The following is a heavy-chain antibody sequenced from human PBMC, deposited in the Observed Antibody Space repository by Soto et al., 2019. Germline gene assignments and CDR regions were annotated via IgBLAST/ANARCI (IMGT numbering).Heavy chain of an antibody. CDR1: GGTFSSYA. D-gene: IGHD3-22*01. J-gene: IGHJ3*02. CDR3: ARDRGYYDSSGYYGGAFDI. CDR2: IIPIFGTA. Sequence: QVQLVQSGAEVKKPGSSVKVSCKASGGTFSSYAISWVRQAPGQGLEWMGGIIPIFGTANYAQKFQGRVTITADESTSTAYMELSSLRSEDTAVYYCARDRGYYDSSGYYGGAFDIWGQGTMVTVSS. V-gene: IGHV1-69*12.